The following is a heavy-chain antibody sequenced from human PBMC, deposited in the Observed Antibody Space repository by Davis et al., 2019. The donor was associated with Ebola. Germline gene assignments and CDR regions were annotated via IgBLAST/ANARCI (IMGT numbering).Heavy chain of an antibody. Sequence: PSETLSLTCAVYGGSFSGYYWSWIRQPPGKGLEWIGEINHSGSTNYNPSLKSRVTISVDTSKNQLSLKLSSVTAADTAVYYCARLAGYYYYMDVWGKGTTVTVSS. CDR2: INHSGST. V-gene: IGHV4-34*01. CDR1: GGSFSGYY. J-gene: IGHJ6*03. D-gene: IGHD1-1*01. CDR3: ARLAGYYYYMDV.